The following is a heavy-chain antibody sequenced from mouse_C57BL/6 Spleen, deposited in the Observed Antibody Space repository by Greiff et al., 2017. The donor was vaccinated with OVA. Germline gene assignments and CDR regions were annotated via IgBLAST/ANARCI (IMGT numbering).Heavy chain of an antibody. CDR1: GFTFSDYY. Sequence: EVKLVESEGGLVQPGSSMKLSCTASGFTFSDYYMAWVRQVPEKGLEWVANINYDGSSTYYLDSLKSRFIISRDNAENILYLQMSSLKSEDTSTYYCVREGTTVRGSYAMDYWGQGTSVTVSS. D-gene: IGHD1-1*01. CDR3: VREGTTVRGSYAMDY. J-gene: IGHJ4*01. V-gene: IGHV5-16*01. CDR2: INYDGSST.